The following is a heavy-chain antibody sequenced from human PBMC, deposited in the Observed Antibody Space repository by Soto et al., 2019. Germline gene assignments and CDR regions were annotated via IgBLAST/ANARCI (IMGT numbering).Heavy chain of an antibody. CDR3: ARTYSSSSGGGIYYYYGMDV. CDR2: IIPIFGTA. CDR1: GGTFSSYA. J-gene: IGHJ6*02. V-gene: IGHV1-69*13. D-gene: IGHD6-6*01. Sequence: SVKVSCKASGGTFSSYAISWVRQAPGQGLEWMGGIIPIFGTANYAQKFQGRVTITADESTSTAYMELSSLRSEDTAVYYCARTYSSSSGGGIYYYYGMDVWGQGTTVTVSS.